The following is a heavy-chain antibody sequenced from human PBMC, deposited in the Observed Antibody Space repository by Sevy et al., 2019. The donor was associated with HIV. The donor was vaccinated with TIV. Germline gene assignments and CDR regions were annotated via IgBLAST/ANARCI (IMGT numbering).Heavy chain of an antibody. Sequence: SETLSLTCTVSGGSITSSSYYWGWIRQPPEKGLEWIGSIYYSGSTYYNPSLKSRVTISVDTSKNQFSLKLSSVTAADTAVYYCARPLPNASGAFDIWGQGTMVTVSS. V-gene: IGHV4-39*01. CDR3: ARPLPNASGAFDI. D-gene: IGHD2-2*01. J-gene: IGHJ3*02. CDR1: GGSITSSSYY. CDR2: IYYSGST.